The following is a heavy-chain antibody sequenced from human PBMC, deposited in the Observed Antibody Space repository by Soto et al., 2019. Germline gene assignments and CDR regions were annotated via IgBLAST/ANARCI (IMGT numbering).Heavy chain of an antibody. Sequence: ASVKVSCKASGGTFSSYAISWVRQAPGQGLEWMGGIIPILGIANYAQKFQGRVTITADKSTSTAYMELSSLRSEDTAVYYCASAVGGSYYLAILYYYYGMDVWGQGTTVTVS. J-gene: IGHJ6*02. D-gene: IGHD1-26*01. CDR3: ASAVGGSYYLAILYYYYGMDV. CDR2: IIPILGIA. V-gene: IGHV1-69*10. CDR1: GGTFSSYA.